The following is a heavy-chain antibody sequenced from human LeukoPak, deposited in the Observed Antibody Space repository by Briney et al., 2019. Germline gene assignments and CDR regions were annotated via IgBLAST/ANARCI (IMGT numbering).Heavy chain of an antibody. CDR3: ASSSGWPGAFDI. V-gene: IGHV4-59*01. J-gene: IGHJ3*02. Sequence: SETLSLTCTVSGGSISSYYWSWIRQPPGKGLEGIGYIYYSGSTNYNPSLKSRVTISVDTSKNQFSLKLSSVTAADTAVYYCASSSGWPGAFDIWGQGTMVTVSS. CDR2: IYYSGST. CDR1: GGSISSYY. D-gene: IGHD6-19*01.